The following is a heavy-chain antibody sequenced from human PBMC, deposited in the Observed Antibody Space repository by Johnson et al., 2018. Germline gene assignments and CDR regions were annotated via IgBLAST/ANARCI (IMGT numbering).Heavy chain of an antibody. Sequence: VQLVESGGGLVQXGGSLRLXCAASGFTFSSYAMNWVRQAPGKGLEWVAAISGSGGSTHYADSGKGRFTISRDNAKNSLYLQMNSLRAEDTAVYYCARDSFWSGYLENYYYYMDVWGKGTTVTVSS. J-gene: IGHJ6*03. V-gene: IGHV3-23*04. CDR3: ARDSFWSGYLENYYYYMDV. CDR1: GFTFSSYA. D-gene: IGHD3-3*01. CDR2: ISGSGGST.